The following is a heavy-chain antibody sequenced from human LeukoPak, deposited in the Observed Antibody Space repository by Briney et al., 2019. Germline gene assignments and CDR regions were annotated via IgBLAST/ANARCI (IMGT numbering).Heavy chain of an antibody. V-gene: IGHV3-30*04. J-gene: IGHJ6*02. Sequence: GGSLRLSCAASGFTFSSYAMHWVRQAPGKGLEWVAVISYDGSNKYYADSVKGRFTISRDNSKNTLYLQMNSLRAEDTAVYYCARVDIVLTRKRTHYYYYGMDVWGQGTTVTVSS. CDR2: ISYDGSNK. D-gene: IGHD2-8*01. CDR3: ARVDIVLTRKRTHYYYYGMDV. CDR1: GFTFSSYA.